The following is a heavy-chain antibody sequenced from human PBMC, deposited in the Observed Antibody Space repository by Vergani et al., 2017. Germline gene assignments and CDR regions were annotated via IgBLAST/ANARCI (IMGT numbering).Heavy chain of an antibody. CDR3: TTVXDCSGGSCYSSYYGMDV. J-gene: IGHJ6*02. Sequence: EVQLVESGGGLVQPGRSLRLSCTASGFTFGDYAMSWVRQAPGKGLEWVGFIRSKAYGGTTEYAASVKGRFTISRDDSKSIAYLQMNSLKTEDTAVYYCTTVXDCSGGSCYSSYYGMDVWGQGTTVTVSS. V-gene: IGHV3-49*04. CDR1: GFTFGDYA. CDR2: IRSKAYGGTT. D-gene: IGHD2-15*01.